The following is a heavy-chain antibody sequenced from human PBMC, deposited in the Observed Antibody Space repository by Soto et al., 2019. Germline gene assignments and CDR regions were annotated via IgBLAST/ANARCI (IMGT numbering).Heavy chain of an antibody. D-gene: IGHD4-17*01. Sequence: SETLSLTCTVSGGSISSYYWSWIRQPPGKGLEWIGYIYYSGSTNYNPSLKSRVTISVDTSKNQFSLKLSSVTAADTAVYYCASSSSSYGDATYWGQGTLVTVSS. CDR2: IYYSGST. V-gene: IGHV4-59*08. J-gene: IGHJ4*02. CDR3: ASSSSSYGDATY. CDR1: GGSISSYY.